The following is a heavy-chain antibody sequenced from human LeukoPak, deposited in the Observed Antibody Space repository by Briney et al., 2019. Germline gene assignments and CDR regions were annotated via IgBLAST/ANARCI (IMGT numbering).Heavy chain of an antibody. V-gene: IGHV1-24*01. D-gene: IGHD3-22*01. Sequence: GASVKVSCKVSGYTLTELSMHWVRQAPGKGLEWMGGFDPEDGETIYAQKFQGRVTMTEDTSTDTAYMELSSLRSGDTAVYYCATRVSSGYYYTLYYFDYWGQGTLVTVSS. CDR2: FDPEDGET. CDR1: GYTLTELS. J-gene: IGHJ4*02. CDR3: ATRVSSGYYYTLYYFDY.